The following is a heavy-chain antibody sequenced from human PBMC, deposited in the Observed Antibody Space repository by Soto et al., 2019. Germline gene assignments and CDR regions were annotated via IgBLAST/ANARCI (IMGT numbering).Heavy chain of an antibody. CDR2: INHRGST. D-gene: IGHD3-10*01. J-gene: IGHJ4*02. V-gene: IGHV4-34*01. Sequence: TKTLSVTCVVYGGSFSGNYRSWLRQPPGKGLEWIGTINHRGSTNYNPSLKSRVTMSLDTSKNQYSLRLSSVTAADTAVYFCAGMFWFGDLLFDYWGPGTLVTVSS. CDR3: AGMFWFGDLLFDY. CDR1: GGSFSGNY.